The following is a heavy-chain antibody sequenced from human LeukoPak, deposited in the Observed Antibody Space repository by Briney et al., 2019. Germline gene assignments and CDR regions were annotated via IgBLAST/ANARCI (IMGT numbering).Heavy chain of an antibody. J-gene: IGHJ4*02. D-gene: IGHD4-23*01. CDR1: GGTFSSYA. CDR3: ARGWLAETTVVTPYNY. CDR2: IIPIFGTA. Sequence: SVKVSCKASGGTFSSYAINWVRQAPRQGLEWMGGIIPIFGTANYAQKFQGRVTITAVESMSTAYMELSSLRSEDTAVYYCARGWLAETTVVTPYNYWGQGTLVTVSS. V-gene: IGHV1-69*13.